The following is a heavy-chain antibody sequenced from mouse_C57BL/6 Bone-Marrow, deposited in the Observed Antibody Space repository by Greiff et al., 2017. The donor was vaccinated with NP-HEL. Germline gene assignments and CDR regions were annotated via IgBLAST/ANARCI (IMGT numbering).Heavy chain of an antibody. CDR1: GFTFSDFY. Sequence: EVNVVESGGGLVQSGRSLRLSCATSGFTFSDFYMEWVRQAPGKGLEWIAASRNKANDYTTEYSASVKGRFIVSRDTSQSILYLQMNALRAEDTAIYYCARDSKYSNWNAMDYWGQGTSVTVSS. CDR2: SRNKANDYTT. J-gene: IGHJ4*01. D-gene: IGHD2-5*01. CDR3: ARDSKYSNWNAMDY. V-gene: IGHV7-1*01.